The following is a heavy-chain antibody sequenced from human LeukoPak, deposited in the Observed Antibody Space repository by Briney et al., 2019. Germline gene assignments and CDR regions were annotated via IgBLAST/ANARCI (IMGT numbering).Heavy chain of an antibody. J-gene: IGHJ4*02. CDR1: GGSFSGYY. CDR3: AKPLEKYTYGGNFDY. V-gene: IGHV3-23*01. Sequence: HPSETLSLTCAVYGGSFSGYYWSWVRQAPGKGLAWVSVISSSADSTYYADSVKGRFTISRDNSKNTLYLQMNNLRAEDTAVYYCAKPLEKYTYGGNFDYWGQGLLVTVSS. D-gene: IGHD4-23*01. CDR2: ISSSADST.